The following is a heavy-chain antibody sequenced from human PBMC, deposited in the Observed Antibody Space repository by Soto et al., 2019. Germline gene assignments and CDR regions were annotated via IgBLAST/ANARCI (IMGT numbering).Heavy chain of an antibody. CDR3: ARGPVVVTATHWFDP. D-gene: IGHD2-15*01. Sequence: GGSLRLYCSASGFTFSTCAMHWVRQAPGKGLEWVAVIWFDGSNKYYADSVKGRFTISRDNSKNTLYLQMNSLRAEDTAVYHCARGPVVVTATHWFDPWGQGTLVTVSS. CDR1: GFTFSTCA. CDR2: IWFDGSNK. J-gene: IGHJ5*02. V-gene: IGHV3-33*01.